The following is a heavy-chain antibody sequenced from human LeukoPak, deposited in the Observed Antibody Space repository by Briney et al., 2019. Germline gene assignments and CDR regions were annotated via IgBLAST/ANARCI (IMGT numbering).Heavy chain of an antibody. CDR3: VRGSSGTVVRGIAWAWFDP. V-gene: IGHV3-7*05. D-gene: IGHD3-10*01. Sequence: GGSLRLSCAASGFTFRSFWMYWVRQAPGKGLDWVANIKPDGGETYYVDSVNGRFTISRDNAKNSLYLQMNSLRAEDTAVYYCVRGSSGTVVRGIAWAWFDPWGQGTLVTVSS. J-gene: IGHJ5*02. CDR1: GFTFRSFW. CDR2: IKPDGGET.